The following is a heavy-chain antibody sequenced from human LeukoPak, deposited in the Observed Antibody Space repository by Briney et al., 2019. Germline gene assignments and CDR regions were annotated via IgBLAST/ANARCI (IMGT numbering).Heavy chain of an antibody. J-gene: IGHJ4*02. V-gene: IGHV4-59*01. Sequence: PSETLSLTCTVSGGSISSYYWSWIRQPPGKGLEWIGYIYYSGSTNYNPSLKSRVTISVDTSKNQFSLKLSSVTAADTAVYYCARVVGSGRCSDGSCYSLEADYWGQGTLVTVSS. CDR1: GGSISSYY. D-gene: IGHD2-15*01. CDR2: IYYSGST. CDR3: ARVVGSGRCSDGSCYSLEADY.